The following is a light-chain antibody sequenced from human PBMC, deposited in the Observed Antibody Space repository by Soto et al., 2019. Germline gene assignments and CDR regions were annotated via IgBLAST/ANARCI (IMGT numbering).Light chain of an antibody. CDR2: GAS. Sequence: EIVLTQSPGTLSLSPGERATLSCRASQSVSSSYLAWYQQKPGQAPRLLIYGASSRATGIPDRFSGSGSGTVFTLMISRREPEVFAVYYCQQYGSAPSFGQRTKVEIK. V-gene: IGKV3-20*01. J-gene: IGKJ1*01. CDR3: QQYGSAPS. CDR1: QSVSSSY.